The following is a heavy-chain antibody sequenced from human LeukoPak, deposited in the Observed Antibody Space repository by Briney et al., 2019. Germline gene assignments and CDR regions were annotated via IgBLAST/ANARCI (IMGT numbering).Heavy chain of an antibody. CDR3: AGEIFGSGSYPGF. J-gene: IGHJ4*02. CDR1: GFAFNTYA. D-gene: IGHD3-10*01. CDR2: IWHDGSHK. Sequence: GGSLRLSCAASGFAFNTYAMHWVRQAPGQGLEWVALIWHDGSHKFYSNSVRGRFTISRDNSKNTVSLQMNNLRPEDTAVYYCAGEIFGSGSYPGFWGQGTLVTVSS. V-gene: IGHV3-33*01.